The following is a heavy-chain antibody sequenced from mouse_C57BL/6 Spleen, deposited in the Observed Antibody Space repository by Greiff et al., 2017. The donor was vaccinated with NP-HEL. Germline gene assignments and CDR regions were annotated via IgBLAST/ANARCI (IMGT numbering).Heavy chain of an antibody. D-gene: IGHD2-1*01. Sequence: VQLQQSGAELMKPGASVKLSCKATGYTFTGYWIEWVKQRPGHGLEWIGEILPGSGSTNYNEKFKGKATFTADTSSNTAYMQLSSLTTEDSAIYYCARETPNNAVTRYGTFDVWGTGTTVTVSS. CDR3: ARETPNNAVTRYGTFDV. CDR2: ILPGSGST. V-gene: IGHV1-9*01. CDR1: GYTFTGYW. J-gene: IGHJ1*03.